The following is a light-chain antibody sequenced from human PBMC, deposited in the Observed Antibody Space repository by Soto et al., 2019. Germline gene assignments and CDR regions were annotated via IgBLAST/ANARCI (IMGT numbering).Light chain of an antibody. V-gene: IGLV2-14*01. CDR2: EVS. CDR1: SSDVGGYNY. CDR3: SSYTSSSALEV. Sequence: QSALTQPASVSGSPGQSITISCTGTSSDVGGYNYVSWYQQHPGKAPKLIIYEVSNRPSGVSNRFSGSKSGDTASLTISGRHAEDEADYYCSSYTSSSALEVFGTGTKLTVL. J-gene: IGLJ1*01.